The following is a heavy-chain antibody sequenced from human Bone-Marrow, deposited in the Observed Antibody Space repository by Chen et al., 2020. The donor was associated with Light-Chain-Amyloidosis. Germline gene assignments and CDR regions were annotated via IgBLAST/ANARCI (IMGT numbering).Heavy chain of an antibody. Sequence: EVQLEQSEPEVKKPGESLKISCKGSGYTFPNYWIGWVRQMPGKGLEWMGVIYPDDSDARYSPSFEGQVTISADKSITTAYLQWRSLKASYTAMYYCARRRDGYNFDYWGQGTLVTVSS. CDR1: GYTFPNYW. D-gene: IGHD5-12*01. V-gene: IGHV5-51*01. CDR3: ARRRDGYNFDY. CDR2: IYPDDSDA. J-gene: IGHJ4*02.